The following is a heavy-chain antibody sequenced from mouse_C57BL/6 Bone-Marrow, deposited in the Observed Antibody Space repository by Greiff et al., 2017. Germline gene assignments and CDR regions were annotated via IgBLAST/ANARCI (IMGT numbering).Heavy chain of an antibody. CDR3: SRGHYGSNYYYAIDY. D-gene: IGHD1-1*01. Sequence: EVKLMESGGGLVQSGRSLRLSCATSGFTFSDFYMEWVSQAPGKGLEWIAARRTKANDYTTEYSASVKGRFIVSRDTSQSLIYPQMNALRAEDTAIYYCSRGHYGSNYYYAIDYWGQGTSVTVSS. J-gene: IGHJ4*01. V-gene: IGHV7-1*01. CDR1: GFTFSDFY. CDR2: RRTKANDYTT.